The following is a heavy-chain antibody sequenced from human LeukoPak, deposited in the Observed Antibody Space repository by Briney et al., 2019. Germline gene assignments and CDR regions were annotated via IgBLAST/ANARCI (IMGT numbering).Heavy chain of an antibody. D-gene: IGHD1-20*01. Sequence: GGSLRLSCTASGFTFSDYWMNWVRQAPGKGLEWVANIKQDESEKYYVDSVKGRFSISRDNTKNSLYLQMNSLRAEDTAVYYCARARITGITRDFDYWGQGTLITVSS. CDR1: GFTFSDYW. J-gene: IGHJ4*02. CDR2: IKQDESEK. V-gene: IGHV3-7*01. CDR3: ARARITGITRDFDY.